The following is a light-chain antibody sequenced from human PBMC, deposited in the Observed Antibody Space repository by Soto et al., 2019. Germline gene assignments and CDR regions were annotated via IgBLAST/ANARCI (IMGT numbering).Light chain of an antibody. V-gene: IGKV1-39*01. CDR1: QSISSY. CDR3: QQGYSTVRT. Sequence: DIQMTQSPSSLSASVGDRVTITCRASQSISSYLNWYQQKPGKAPNLLIYAASSLHSGVPSRFSGSGSETDFTLTISSLQPEDFATYYCQQGYSTVRTFGQGTKVDIK. CDR2: AAS. J-gene: IGKJ1*01.